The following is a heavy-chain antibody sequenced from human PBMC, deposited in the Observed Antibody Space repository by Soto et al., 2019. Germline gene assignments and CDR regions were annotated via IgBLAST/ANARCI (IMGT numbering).Heavy chain of an antibody. D-gene: IGHD3-9*01. V-gene: IGHV1-69*13. CDR2: IIPIFGTA. CDR3: ARDASYDILTGSGYNWFDP. CDR1: GGTFSSYA. J-gene: IGHJ5*02. Sequence: ASVKVSCKASGGTFSSYAISWVRQAPGQGLEWMGGIIPIFGTANYAQKFQGRVTITADESTSTAYMELRSLRSEDTAVYYCARDASYDILTGSGYNWFDPWGQGTLVTVSS.